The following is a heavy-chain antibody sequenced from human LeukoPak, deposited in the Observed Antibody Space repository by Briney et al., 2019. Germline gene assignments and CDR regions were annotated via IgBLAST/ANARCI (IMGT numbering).Heavy chain of an antibody. V-gene: IGHV1-46*01. CDR1: GYTFSSYY. D-gene: IGHD4-23*01. CDR3: ARGASGGYFDY. Sequence: ASVKVSCKASGYTFSSYYMLWVRQAPGQGLEWVGLINPTGDSTNYAQNFRRRVTMTRDTSTSTVYMDLSSLRSEDTAVYYCARGASGGYFDYWGQGTLVTVSS. CDR2: INPTGDST. J-gene: IGHJ4*02.